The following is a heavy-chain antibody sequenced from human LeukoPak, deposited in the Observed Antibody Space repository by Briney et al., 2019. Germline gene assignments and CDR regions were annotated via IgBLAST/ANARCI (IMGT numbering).Heavy chain of an antibody. J-gene: IGHJ2*01. Sequence: GGSLRLSRAASGFTFSSYWMHWVRQAPGKGLVWVSRINGDGSSTAYADSVKGRFTISRDNAKNTLYLQMNSLTAEDTAVYYCARGPPWYFDLWGRGTLVTVSS. CDR3: ARGPPWYFDL. V-gene: IGHV3-74*01. CDR2: INGDGSST. D-gene: IGHD6-25*01. CDR1: GFTFSSYW.